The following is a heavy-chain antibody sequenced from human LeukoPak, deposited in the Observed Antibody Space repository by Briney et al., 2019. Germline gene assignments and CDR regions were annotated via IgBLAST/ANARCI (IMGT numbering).Heavy chain of an antibody. D-gene: IGHD6-19*01. J-gene: IGHJ4*02. V-gene: IGHV3-7*01. CDR1: GFTFSSYW. CDR2: IKQDGSEK. CDR3: ARDTTISRIAVAGTLDY. Sequence: GGSLRLSCAASGFTFSSYWMSWVRQAPGKGLEWVANIKQDGSEKYYVDSVKGRFTISRDNAKNSLYLQMNSLRAEDTAVYYCARDTTISRIAVAGTLDYWGQGTLVTVSS.